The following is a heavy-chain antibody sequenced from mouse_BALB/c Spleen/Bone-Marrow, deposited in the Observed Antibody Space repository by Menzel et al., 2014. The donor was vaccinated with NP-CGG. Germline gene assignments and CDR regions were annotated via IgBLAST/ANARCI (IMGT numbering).Heavy chain of an antibody. V-gene: IGHV2-2*02. J-gene: IGHJ2*01. D-gene: IGHD3-3*01. Sequence: VQLQQSGPGLVQPSQSLYITCTVSGFSLTSYGVHWVRQSPGKGLEWLGVIWSGGSTDYNAAFISRLSISKDNSKSQVFFKMNSLQANDTAIYYCATPGTYYFDYWGQGTTLTVSS. CDR2: IWSGGST. CDR3: ATPGTYYFDY. CDR1: GFSLTSYG.